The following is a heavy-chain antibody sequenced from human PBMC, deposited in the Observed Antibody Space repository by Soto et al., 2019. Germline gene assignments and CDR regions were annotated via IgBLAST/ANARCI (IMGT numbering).Heavy chain of an antibody. CDR3: ARGKYNWNYADY. CDR1: GYSFTGYW. V-gene: IGHV5-51*01. J-gene: IGHJ4*02. D-gene: IGHD1-1*01. CDR2: VFPGDSDT. Sequence: EVQLVQSGAEVKKPGESLKISCKGSGYSFTGYWIGWVRQMPGRGLGWMGIVFPGDSDTRYSPSFQGQVTISVDKSISTAYLQWTSLKASDTAMYFCARGKYNWNYADYWGQGTLVTVSS.